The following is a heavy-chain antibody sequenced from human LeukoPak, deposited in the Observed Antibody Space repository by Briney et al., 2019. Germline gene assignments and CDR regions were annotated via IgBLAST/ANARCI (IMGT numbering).Heavy chain of an antibody. D-gene: IGHD2-2*02. CDR1: GFTFSSYA. Sequence: PGRSLRLSCAASGFTFSSYAMHWVRQAPGKGLEWVAVISYDGSNKYYADSVKGRFTISRDNSKNTLYLQMNSLRAEDTAVYCCARVHVPDIVVVPAAIDYWGQGTLVTVSS. CDR3: ARVHVPDIVVVPAAIDY. V-gene: IGHV3-30*04. CDR2: ISYDGSNK. J-gene: IGHJ4*02.